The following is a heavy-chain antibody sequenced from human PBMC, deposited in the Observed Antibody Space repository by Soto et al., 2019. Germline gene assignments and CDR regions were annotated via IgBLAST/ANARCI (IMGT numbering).Heavy chain of an antibody. CDR3: ARRAVVAVTGSLDNWLDP. D-gene: IGHD2-21*01. J-gene: IGHJ5*02. CDR1: GGSITSYN. V-gene: IGHV4-59*01. Sequence: PSETLSLTCTVSGGSITSYNWNWLRQPPGKALEWIGYVYNSGSTNYNPSLKSRVTISVDTSKDQFSLKVNSVTAADTAVYYCARRAVVAVTGSLDNWLDPWGQGILVTVSS. CDR2: VYNSGST.